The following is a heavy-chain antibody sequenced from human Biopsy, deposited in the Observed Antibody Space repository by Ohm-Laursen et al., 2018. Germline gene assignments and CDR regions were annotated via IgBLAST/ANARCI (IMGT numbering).Heavy chain of an antibody. Sequence: SDTLSLTCTVSGDSIRTYYWSWIRQAAGKGLEWIGRIYPGGRSIYNPYLKSRVTMSVDTSKNHFTPNLTSMTAADTAVYYCAGIVLGPTNDAFDIWGQGTMVTVSS. J-gene: IGHJ3*02. CDR2: IYPGGRS. CDR3: AGIVLGPTNDAFDI. CDR1: GDSIRTYY. D-gene: IGHD1-26*01. V-gene: IGHV4-4*07.